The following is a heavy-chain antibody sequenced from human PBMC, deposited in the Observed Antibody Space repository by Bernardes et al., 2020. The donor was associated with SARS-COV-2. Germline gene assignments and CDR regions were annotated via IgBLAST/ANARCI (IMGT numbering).Heavy chain of an antibody. CDR1: GFTFNNFA. J-gene: IGHJ4*02. Sequence: GSLRLSCSASGFTFNNFAMHWVRQAPGKGLEYVSSVSGSGYTTYYADSVRGRVTISRDNSKHTLYLQVSSLRTEDTAVYFCVKGAVAVAGTSVDFFDYWGQGTLVTVSS. V-gene: IGHV3-64D*06. CDR2: VSGSGYTT. CDR3: VKGAVAVAGTSVDFFDY. D-gene: IGHD6-19*01.